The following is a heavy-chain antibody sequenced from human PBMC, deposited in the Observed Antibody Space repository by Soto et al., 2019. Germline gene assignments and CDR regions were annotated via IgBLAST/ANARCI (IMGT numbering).Heavy chain of an antibody. Sequence: EVQLVESGGGLVQPGGSLRLSCADSGFSSSPFWMTWVRQAPGKGLEWVALIKQDGSEELYVDSVKGRFTISRDKAKNSVYVPIVSLRVGETAVYYCTVGSGWLQTEWGQGTLVTVCS. V-gene: IGHV3-7*01. CDR1: GFSSSPFW. J-gene: IGHJ4*02. CDR2: IKQDGSEE. D-gene: IGHD6-19*01. CDR3: TVGSGWLQTE.